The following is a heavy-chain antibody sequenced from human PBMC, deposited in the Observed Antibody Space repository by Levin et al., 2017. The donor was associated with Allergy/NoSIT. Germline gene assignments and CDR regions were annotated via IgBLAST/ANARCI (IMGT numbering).Heavy chain of an antibody. CDR3: ARRFGDYSGFDY. J-gene: IGHJ4*02. CDR2: ISGGGGNT. D-gene: IGHD4-17*01. V-gene: IGHV3-64*01. CDR1: GFTFSSYA. Sequence: LSLTCAASGFTFSSYAMHWVRQAPGKGLEYVSAISGGGGNTYYANSVKGRFTISRDNSKNTLYLQMGSLRAEDMAVYYCARRFGDYSGFDYWGQGTLVTVSS.